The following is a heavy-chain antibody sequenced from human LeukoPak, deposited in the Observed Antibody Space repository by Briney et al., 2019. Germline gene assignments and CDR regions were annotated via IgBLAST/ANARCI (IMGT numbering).Heavy chain of an antibody. J-gene: IGHJ4*02. V-gene: IGHV3-7*01. CDR2: IKQEGSEK. CDR1: GFIFSLYL. Sequence: GGSLRLSCAASGFIFSLYLMSWVRQAPGKGLEWVASIKQEGSEKYYVDSVKGRFTISRDNAKNSLYLQLHSLRAEDTAVYYCARLRFVAASGVSPYDYWGQGTLVTVSS. CDR3: ARLRFVAASGVSPYDY. D-gene: IGHD2-8*02.